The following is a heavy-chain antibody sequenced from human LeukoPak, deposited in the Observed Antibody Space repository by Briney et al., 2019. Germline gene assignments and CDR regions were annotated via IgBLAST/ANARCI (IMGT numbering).Heavy chain of an antibody. CDR3: AKPGSGWYLDAGNY. CDR2: ISGSGGST. D-gene: IGHD6-19*01. J-gene: IGHJ4*02. CDR1: GFTFSTYY. V-gene: IGHV3-23*01. Sequence: GGSLRLSCAASGFTFSTYYMSWVRQAPGKGLKWVSAISGSGGSTYYADSVKGRFTISRDNSKNTLYLQMNSLRAEDTAVYYCAKPGSGWYLDAGNYWGQGTLVTVSS.